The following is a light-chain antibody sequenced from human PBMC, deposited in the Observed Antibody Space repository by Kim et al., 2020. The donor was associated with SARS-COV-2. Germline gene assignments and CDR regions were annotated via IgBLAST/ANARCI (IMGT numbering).Light chain of an antibody. Sequence: DIQMTQSPSTLSASVGDRVTITCRASQSISHWLAWYQQKPGKAPKLLIYKASNLQQGVPSRFSGSGSGTEFTLTISSLQPDDFATYYCQQYETYSRTFGQGTKVDIK. CDR3: QQYETYSRT. J-gene: IGKJ1*01. CDR2: KAS. V-gene: IGKV1-5*03. CDR1: QSISHW.